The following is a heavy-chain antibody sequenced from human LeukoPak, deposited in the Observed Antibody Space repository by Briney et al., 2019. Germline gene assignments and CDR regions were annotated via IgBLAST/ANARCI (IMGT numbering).Heavy chain of an antibody. V-gene: IGHV1-8*01. CDR3: ATSGFSRIAVAAPYYYYYGMDV. Sequence: ASVKVSCKASGYTFTSYDINWVRQATGQGLEWMGWMNPNSGNTGYAQKFQGRVTMTRNTSISTAYMELSSLRSEDTAVYYCATSGFSRIAVAAPYYYYYGMDVWGQGTTVTVSS. D-gene: IGHD6-19*01. CDR2: MNPNSGNT. CDR1: GYTFTSYD. J-gene: IGHJ6*02.